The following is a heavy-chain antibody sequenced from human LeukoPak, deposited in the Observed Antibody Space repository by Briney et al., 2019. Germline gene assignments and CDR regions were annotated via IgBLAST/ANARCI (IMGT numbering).Heavy chain of an antibody. CDR1: GYSFTSYW. Sequence: GESLKISCKGSGYSFTSYWIGWVRQMPGKGLEWMGIIYPGDSDTRYSPSFQGQVTISADKSISTAYLQWSSLKASDTAMYYCARQTDSSGYYRFDAFDIWGQGTMVTVSS. CDR3: ARQTDSSGYYRFDAFDI. V-gene: IGHV5-51*01. D-gene: IGHD3-22*01. J-gene: IGHJ3*02. CDR2: IYPGDSDT.